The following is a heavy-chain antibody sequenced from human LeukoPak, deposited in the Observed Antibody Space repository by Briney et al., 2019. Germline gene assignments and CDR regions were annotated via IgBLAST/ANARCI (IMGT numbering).Heavy chain of an antibody. CDR2: IYASGENT. V-gene: IGHV3-23*01. D-gene: IGHD1-26*01. J-gene: IGHJ4*02. Sequence: PGESLKISCAASGFTFSSYAMTWVRQAPGKGLEWVSGIYASGENTYYADSVKGRFTISRDSSKNTLYLQMNSLRGEDTAVYYCVRGLRELPYWGQGTLVTVSS. CDR1: GFTFSSYA. CDR3: VRGLRELPY.